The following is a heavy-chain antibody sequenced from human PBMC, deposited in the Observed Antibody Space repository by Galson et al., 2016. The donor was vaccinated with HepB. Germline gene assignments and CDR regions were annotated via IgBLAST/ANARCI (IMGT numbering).Heavy chain of an antibody. J-gene: IGHJ3*02. D-gene: IGHD3-9*01. CDR2: FDPEEGDT. Sequence: SVKVSCKVSGNSVSVLSMHWVRQAPGKGLEWMGGFDPEEGDTTYPQRFQGRVTMTEDTSSDTAYMELSSLRFDDTAVYYCVTRREETGYDYLNSQRHDALDIWGQGTMLTVS. CDR1: GNSVSVLS. CDR3: VTRREETGYDYLNSQRHDALDI. V-gene: IGHV1-24*01.